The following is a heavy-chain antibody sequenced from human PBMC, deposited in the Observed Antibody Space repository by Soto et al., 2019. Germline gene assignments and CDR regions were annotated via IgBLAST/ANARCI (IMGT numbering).Heavy chain of an antibody. CDR1: GFTFNTYD. D-gene: IGHD1-26*01. Sequence: VQVLESGGGLVQPGGSLRLSCAASGFTFNTYDMSWVRQAPGKGLEWVSAISGGGETTYYADSVKGRFTISRDNSKNTLFLQMNSLRVGDTAVYYCAKEAYSGSSPDSWGQGTLVTVSA. CDR3: AKEAYSGSSPDS. V-gene: IGHV3-23*01. J-gene: IGHJ4*02. CDR2: ISGGGETT.